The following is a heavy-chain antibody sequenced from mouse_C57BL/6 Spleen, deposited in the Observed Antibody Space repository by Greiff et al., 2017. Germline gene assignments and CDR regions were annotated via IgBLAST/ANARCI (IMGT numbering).Heavy chain of an antibody. V-gene: IGHV1-53*01. D-gene: IGHD1-1*01. CDR2: ITPSNGGT. J-gene: IGHJ3*01. CDR1: GYTFTSYW. CDR3: ARSRYYGSSYAWFAY. Sequence: VQLQQPGTELVKPGASVKLSCKASGYTFTSYWMHWVKQRPGQGLEWIGNITPSNGGTNYNEKFKSKATLTVDKSSSTAYMQLSSLTSEDSAVYDCARSRYYGSSYAWFAYWGQGTLVTVSA.